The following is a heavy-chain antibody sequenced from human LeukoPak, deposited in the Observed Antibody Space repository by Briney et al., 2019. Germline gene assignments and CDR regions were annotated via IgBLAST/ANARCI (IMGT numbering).Heavy chain of an antibody. Sequence: QPGGSLRLSCAASGFTFSSYALHWVRQAPGKGLEWVAVISYDESDKYYADSVKGRFTISRDNSQNTLYLHMNSLRVEDTAVYYCAREGVRSSHFDSWGQGTLVTVSS. D-gene: IGHD6-6*01. CDR2: ISYDESDK. J-gene: IGHJ4*02. CDR3: AREGVRSSHFDS. V-gene: IGHV3-30*04. CDR1: GFTFSSYA.